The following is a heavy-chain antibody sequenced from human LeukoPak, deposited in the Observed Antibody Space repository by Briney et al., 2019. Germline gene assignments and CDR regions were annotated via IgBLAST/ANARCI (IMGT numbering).Heavy chain of an antibody. V-gene: IGHV4-39*01. D-gene: IGHD1-1*01. J-gene: IGHJ4*02. CDR2: IYYRGNT. Sequence: PSETLSLTCTVSGGSISSSPYFWAWIRQPPGRGLEWIGSIYYRGNTYHNPSLKSRVTISVDTSKNQFSLSVISVTAADTAVYFCARRTTGPATQGSDSGGQGILVTVAS. CDR1: GGSISSSPYF. CDR3: ARRTTGPATQGSDS.